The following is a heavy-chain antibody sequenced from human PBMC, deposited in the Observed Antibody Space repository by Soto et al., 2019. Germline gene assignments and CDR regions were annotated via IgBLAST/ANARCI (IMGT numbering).Heavy chain of an antibody. J-gene: IGHJ6*03. CDR3: AREECYYNMGTLPVYYMDV. CDR2: IIPLLGIG. CDR1: GGTLSSET. V-gene: IGHV1-69*04. D-gene: IGHD3-9*01. Sequence: SVKVSCKVSGGTLSSETISWLRQAPGQGLEWMGRIIPLLGIGNYAQKFQGRVTITEDISTNTGYMELSSLTSQDTTIYYCAREECYYNMGTLPVYYMDVWGSGSTVTVSS.